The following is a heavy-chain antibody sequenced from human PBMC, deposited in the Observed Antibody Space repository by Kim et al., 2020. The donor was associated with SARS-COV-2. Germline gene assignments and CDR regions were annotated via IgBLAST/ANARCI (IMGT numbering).Heavy chain of an antibody. CDR2: IYYSGST. Sequence: SETLSLTCTVSGGSISSYYWSWIRQPPGKGLEWIGYIYYSGSTNYNPSLKSRVTISVDTSKNQFSLKLSSVTAADTAVYYCARQDILYFDWLFPNWGQGTLVTVSS. D-gene: IGHD3-9*01. J-gene: IGHJ4*02. CDR3: ARQDILYFDWLFPN. V-gene: IGHV4-59*13. CDR1: GGSISSYY.